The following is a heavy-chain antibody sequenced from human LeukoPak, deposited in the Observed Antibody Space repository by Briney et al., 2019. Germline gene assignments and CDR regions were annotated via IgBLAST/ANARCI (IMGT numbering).Heavy chain of an antibody. CDR3: ARVRDDYGDYRYDY. Sequence: ASVKVSCKASGYTFTSYGIRWVRQAPGQGLEWMGWISAYNGNTNYAQKLQGRVTMTTDTSTSTAYMELRSLRSDDTAVYYCARVRDDYGDYRYDYWGQGTLVTVSS. CDR2: ISAYNGNT. V-gene: IGHV1-18*01. D-gene: IGHD4-17*01. CDR1: GYTFTSYG. J-gene: IGHJ4*02.